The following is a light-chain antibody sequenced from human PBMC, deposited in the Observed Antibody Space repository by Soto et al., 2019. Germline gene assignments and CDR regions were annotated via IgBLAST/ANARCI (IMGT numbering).Light chain of an antibody. CDR3: SSYTSNSTLV. V-gene: IGLV2-14*01. CDR2: EVS. CDR1: SSDVGAYNY. J-gene: IGLJ3*02. Sequence: QPVLTQPASVSGSPGQSITISCTGTSSDVGAYNYVSWYQQHPDKAPKLMIFEVSDRPSGVSNRFSGSNSGNTASLTISGLHAADEADYFCSSYTSNSTLVFGGGAKRTVL.